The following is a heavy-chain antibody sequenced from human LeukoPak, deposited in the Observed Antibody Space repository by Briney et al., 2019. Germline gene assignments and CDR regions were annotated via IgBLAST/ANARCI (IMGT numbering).Heavy chain of an antibody. CDR2: ISSSSSYI. Sequence: GGSLRLSCAASGFTFSSYGMHWVRQAPGKGLEWVSSISSSSSYIYYADSVKCRFTISRDNSKNTLYLQMNSLRAEDTAVYYCARGLTIFGVVIPPDYWGQGTLVTVSS. CDR1: GFTFSSYG. J-gene: IGHJ4*02. CDR3: ARGLTIFGVVIPPDY. V-gene: IGHV3-21*01. D-gene: IGHD3-3*01.